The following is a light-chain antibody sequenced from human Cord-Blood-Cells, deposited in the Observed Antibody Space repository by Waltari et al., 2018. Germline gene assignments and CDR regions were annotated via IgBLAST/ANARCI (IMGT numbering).Light chain of an antibody. CDR3: AAWDDSLNAL. V-gene: IGLV1-44*01. J-gene: IGLJ2*01. CDR1: SSNIGSNP. Sequence: QSVLTQPPSASGTPGQRVTISCSGSSSNIGSNPVNWYQQLTGTAPKLLIYSNNQRPSGVPDRFSGSKSGTSASLAISGLQSEDEADYYCAAWDDSLNALFGGGTKLTVL. CDR2: SNN.